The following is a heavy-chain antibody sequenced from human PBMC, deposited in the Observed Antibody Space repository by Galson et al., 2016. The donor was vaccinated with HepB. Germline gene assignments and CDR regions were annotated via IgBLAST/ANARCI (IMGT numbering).Heavy chain of an antibody. V-gene: IGHV1-2*02. CDR2: INPNGGGT. D-gene: IGHD6-19*01. CDR3: ARVGSNGWSYSYLDY. Sequence: SVKVSCKASGYTFTGHYIHWVRQAPGQGLEWMGWINPNGGGTNSAQKLHGRLTMTRDTSVTTAHMELPRLTSDDTAVYFCARVGSNGWSYSYLDYWGQGTLLTVSS. J-gene: IGHJ4*02. CDR1: GYTFTGHY.